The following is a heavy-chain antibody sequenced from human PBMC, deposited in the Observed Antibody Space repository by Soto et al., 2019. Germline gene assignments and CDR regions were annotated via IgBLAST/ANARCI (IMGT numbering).Heavy chain of an antibody. D-gene: IGHD6-13*01. V-gene: IGHV3-30-3*01. CDR2: ISYDGSNK. CDR1: GFTFSSYA. Sequence: LRLSCAASGFTFSSYAMHWVRQAPGKGLEWVAVISYDGSNKYYADSVKGRFTISRDNSKNTLYLQMNSLRAEDTAVYYCAKEGYSSSWPGFDYWGQGTLVTVSS. J-gene: IGHJ4*02. CDR3: AKEGYSSSWPGFDY.